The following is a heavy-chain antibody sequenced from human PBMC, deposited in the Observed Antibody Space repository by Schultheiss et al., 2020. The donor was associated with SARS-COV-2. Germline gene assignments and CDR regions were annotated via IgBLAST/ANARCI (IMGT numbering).Heavy chain of an antibody. Sequence: GGSLRLSCAASGFTLSNAWMSWVRQAPGKGLEWVAVISYDGSNKYYADSVKGRFTISRDNTKNTLYLQMNSLRAEDTAVYYCARDRGYCSSTSCYKDLGWFDLGGQGTLVTVSS. CDR2: ISYDGSNK. V-gene: IGHV3-30-3*01. CDR1: GFTLSNAW. J-gene: IGHJ5*02. D-gene: IGHD2-2*02. CDR3: ARDRGYCSSTSCYKDLGWFDL.